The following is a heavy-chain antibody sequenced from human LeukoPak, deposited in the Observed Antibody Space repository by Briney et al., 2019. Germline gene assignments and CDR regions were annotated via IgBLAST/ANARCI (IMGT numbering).Heavy chain of an antibody. Sequence: NPSETLSLACTVSGGSISSYYWSWIRQPPGKGLEWIGYIYYSGSTNYNPSLKSRVTISVDTSKNQFSLKLSSVTAADTAVYYRARLQRNYYDSSGYHWYFDLWGRGTLVTVSS. D-gene: IGHD3-22*01. J-gene: IGHJ2*01. CDR2: IYYSGST. V-gene: IGHV4-59*08. CDR3: ARLQRNYYDSSGYHWYFDL. CDR1: GGSISSYY.